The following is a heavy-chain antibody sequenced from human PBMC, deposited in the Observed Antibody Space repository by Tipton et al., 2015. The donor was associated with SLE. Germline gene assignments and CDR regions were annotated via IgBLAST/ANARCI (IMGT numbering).Heavy chain of an antibody. CDR1: GGSINNTTYY. D-gene: IGHD6-13*01. CDR3: ARHGYTPFPYYFAF. Sequence: TLSLTCTVSGGSINNTTYYWGWIRQPPGKGLEWIASIYYNGGTFYNPSLKSRVTISVDTPRNQFSVKLSSVTAADTAVYYCARHGYTPFPYYFAFWGQGILVTVSS. J-gene: IGHJ4*02. CDR2: IYYNGGT. V-gene: IGHV4-39*07.